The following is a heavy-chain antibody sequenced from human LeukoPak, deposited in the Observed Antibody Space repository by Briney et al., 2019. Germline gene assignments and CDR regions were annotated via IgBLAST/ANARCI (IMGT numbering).Heavy chain of an antibody. D-gene: IGHD2-21*02. V-gene: IGHV4-39*01. CDR2: IYYSGST. Sequence: SETLSLTCAVYGGSFSGYYWGWIRQPPGKGLEWIGSIYYSGSTYYNPSLKSRVTISVDTSKNQFSLKLSSVTAADTAVYYCARHPLKRSPIVVVTATFDYWGQGTLVTVSS. CDR1: GGSFSGYY. J-gene: IGHJ4*02. CDR3: ARHPLKRSPIVVVTATFDY.